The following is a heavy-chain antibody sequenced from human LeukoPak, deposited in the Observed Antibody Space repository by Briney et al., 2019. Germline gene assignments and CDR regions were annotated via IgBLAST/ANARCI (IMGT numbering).Heavy chain of an antibody. D-gene: IGHD5-18*01. J-gene: IGHJ4*02. V-gene: IGHV3-30*02. CDR3: AKDHFLYSYGSAYYFDY. Sequence: VGSLRLSCAASGFTFSSYGMHWVRQAPGKGLEWVAFIRYDGSNKYYADSVKGRFTISRDNSKNTLYLQMNSLRAEDTAVYYCAKDHFLYSYGSAYYFDYWGQGTLVTVSS. CDR1: GFTFSSYG. CDR2: IRYDGSNK.